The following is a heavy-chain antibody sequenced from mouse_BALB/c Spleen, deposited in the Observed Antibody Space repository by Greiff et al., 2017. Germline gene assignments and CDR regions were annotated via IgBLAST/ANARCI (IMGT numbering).Heavy chain of an antibody. V-gene: IGHV5-6*01. J-gene: IGHJ2*01. CDR3: ARQVRRGGIDY. D-gene: IGHD2-14*01. CDR1: GFTFSSYG. Sequence: EVKLMESGGDLVKPGGSLKLSCAASGFTFSSYGMSWVRQTPDKRLEWVATISSGGSYTYYPDSVKGRFTISRDNAKNTLYLQMSSLKSEDTAMYYCARQVRRGGIDYWGQGTTLTVSS. CDR2: ISSGGSYT.